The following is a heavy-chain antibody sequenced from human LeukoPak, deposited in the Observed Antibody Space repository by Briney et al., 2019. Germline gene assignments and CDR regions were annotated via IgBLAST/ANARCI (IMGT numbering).Heavy chain of an antibody. Sequence: SETLSLTCTVSGGSISSSSYYWGWIRQPPGKGLEWIGSIYYSGSTYYNPSLKSRVTISVDTSKNQFSLKLSSVTAADTAVYYCANLFPGDYGAYYYYGMDVWGQGTTVTVSS. CDR2: IYYSGST. CDR1: GGSISSSSYY. D-gene: IGHD4-17*01. CDR3: ANLFPGDYGAYYYYGMDV. J-gene: IGHJ6*02. V-gene: IGHV4-39*07.